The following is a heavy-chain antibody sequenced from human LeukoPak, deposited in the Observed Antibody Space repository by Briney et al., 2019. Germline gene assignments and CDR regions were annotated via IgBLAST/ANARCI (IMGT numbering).Heavy chain of an antibody. D-gene: IGHD4-17*01. Sequence: GRSLRLSCAASGFTFSSYSMNWVRQAPGKGLEWVSSISSSSSYIYYADSVKGRFTISRDNAKNSLYLQMNSLRAEDTAVYYCARSSTTVLAFDIWGQGTMVTVSS. V-gene: IGHV3-21*01. CDR1: GFTFSSYS. CDR2: ISSSSSYI. CDR3: ARSSTTVLAFDI. J-gene: IGHJ3*02.